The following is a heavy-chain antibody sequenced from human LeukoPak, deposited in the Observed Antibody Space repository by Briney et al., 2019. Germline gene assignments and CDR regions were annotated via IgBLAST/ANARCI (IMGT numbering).Heavy chain of an antibody. D-gene: IGHD3-10*01. CDR1: GFTFSNYD. CDR3: TRDGTVIRGLPRRARTFYGMDV. CDR2: IDNAGDT. Sequence: GGSLRLSCAASGFTFSNYDMHWVRHVTGKGLEWVSGIDNAGDTYYSDSVRGRFTISRENAKNSLYLQVNSLRAEDTAVYYCTRDGTVIRGLPRRARTFYGMDVWGQGTTVTVSS. V-gene: IGHV3-13*01. J-gene: IGHJ6*02.